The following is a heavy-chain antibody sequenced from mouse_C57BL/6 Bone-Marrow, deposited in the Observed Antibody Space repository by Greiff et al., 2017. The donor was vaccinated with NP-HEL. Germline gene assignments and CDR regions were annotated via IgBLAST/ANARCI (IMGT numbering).Heavy chain of an antibody. J-gene: IGHJ4*01. Sequence: VQLVESGPGLVQPSQSLSITCTVSGFSLTSYGVHWVRQSPGKGLEWLGVIWSGGSTDYNAAFISRLSISKDNSKSQVFFKMNSLQADDTAIYYCASVITTEDAMDYWGQGTSVTVSS. CDR2: IWSGGST. V-gene: IGHV2-2*01. CDR1: GFSLTSYG. D-gene: IGHD1-1*01. CDR3: ASVITTEDAMDY.